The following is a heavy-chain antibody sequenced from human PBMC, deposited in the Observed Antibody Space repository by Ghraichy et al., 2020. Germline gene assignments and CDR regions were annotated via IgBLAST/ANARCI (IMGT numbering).Heavy chain of an antibody. CDR3: ARESFVSVAGTGAFDI. CDR2: ISSSSSYI. J-gene: IGHJ3*02. Sequence: GGSLRLSCAASGFTFSSYSMNWVRQAPGKGLEWVSSISSSSSYIYYADSVKGRFTISRDNAKNSLYLQMNSLRAEDTAVYYCARESFVSVAGTGAFDIWGQGTMVTVSS. V-gene: IGHV3-21*01. D-gene: IGHD6-13*01. CDR1: GFTFSSYS.